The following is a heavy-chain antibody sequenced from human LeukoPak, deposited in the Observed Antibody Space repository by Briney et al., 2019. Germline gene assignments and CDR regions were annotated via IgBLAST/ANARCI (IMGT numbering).Heavy chain of an antibody. D-gene: IGHD6-19*01. V-gene: IGHV3-23*01. CDR3: ANNQWDV. CDR1: GFTFSSYS. CDR2: ISGSGLNT. Sequence: PGGSLRLSCAASGFTFSSYSMNWVRQAPGKGLEWVSSISGSGLNTYYADSVKGRFTISRDNSKNTLYLQLSTLRAEDTATYYCANNQWDVWGQGTTVTVSS. J-gene: IGHJ6*02.